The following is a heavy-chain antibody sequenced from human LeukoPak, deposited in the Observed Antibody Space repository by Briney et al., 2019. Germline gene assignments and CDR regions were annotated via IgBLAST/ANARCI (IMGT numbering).Heavy chain of an antibody. CDR3: ARGDGVYVY. Sequence: PGGSLRLSCAASGFTVSSNYMTWVRQAPGQGLEWVSVIYFGGTTYYADSVKGRFTISRDNSKNTVYLQMNSLRVEVTAVYYCARGDGVYVYWGQGTLVTVSS. CDR2: IYFGGTT. V-gene: IGHV3-53*01. J-gene: IGHJ4*02. D-gene: IGHD5/OR15-5a*01. CDR1: GFTVSSNY.